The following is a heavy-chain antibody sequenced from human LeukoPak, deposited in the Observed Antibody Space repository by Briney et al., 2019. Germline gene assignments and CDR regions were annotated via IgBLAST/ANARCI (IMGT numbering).Heavy chain of an antibody. V-gene: IGHV3-33*01. CDR1: GFTFSSYG. Sequence: PGRSLRLSCAASGFTFSSYGMHWVRQAPGKGLEWVAVIWYDGSNKYYADSVKGRFTISRDNSKNTLYLQMNSLRAEDTAVYYCARDQDATITFDYWGQGTLVTVSS. D-gene: IGHD5-24*01. CDR3: ARDQDATITFDY. CDR2: IWYDGSNK. J-gene: IGHJ4*02.